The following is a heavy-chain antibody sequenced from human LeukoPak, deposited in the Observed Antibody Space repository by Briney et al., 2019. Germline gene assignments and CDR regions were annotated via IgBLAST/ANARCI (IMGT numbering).Heavy chain of an antibody. J-gene: IGHJ3*02. CDR2: IVVGSGNT. D-gene: IGHD4-23*01. Sequence: SVKVSCKASGFTFTSSAVQWVRQARGQRLEWLGWIVVGSGNTDYAQKFQERVTITRDMSTGTAYMELSSLRSEDTAVYYCAAAIPTVVKTLDTLDIWGQGTMVTVSS. CDR3: AAAIPTVVKTLDTLDI. V-gene: IGHV1-58*01. CDR1: GFTFTSSA.